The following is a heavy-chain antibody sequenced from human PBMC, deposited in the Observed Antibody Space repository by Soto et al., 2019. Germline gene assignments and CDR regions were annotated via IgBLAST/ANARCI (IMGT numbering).Heavy chain of an antibody. Sequence: SETLSLTCTVSGGSISSGDYYWSWIRQPPGKGLEWIGYIYYSGSTYYNPSLKSRVTISVDTSKNQFSLKLSSVTAADTAVYYCARVLRGYSYGYGFDYWGQGTLVTVSS. CDR2: IYYSGST. CDR3: ARVLRGYSYGYGFDY. CDR1: GGSISSGDYY. V-gene: IGHV4-30-4*01. D-gene: IGHD5-18*01. J-gene: IGHJ4*02.